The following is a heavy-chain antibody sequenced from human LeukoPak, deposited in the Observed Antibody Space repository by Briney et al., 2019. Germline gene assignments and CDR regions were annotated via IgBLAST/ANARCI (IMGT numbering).Heavy chain of an antibody. Sequence: SETLSLTCAVYGGSFSGYYWSWIRQPPGKGLEWIGEINHSGSTSYNPSLKGRVTISVDTSKNQFSLKLSSVTAADTAVYYCARGQDCSNYKGLFDYWGQGTLVTVSS. CDR2: INHSGST. CDR1: GGSFSGYY. J-gene: IGHJ4*02. D-gene: IGHD4-11*01. CDR3: ARGQDCSNYKGLFDY. V-gene: IGHV4-34*01.